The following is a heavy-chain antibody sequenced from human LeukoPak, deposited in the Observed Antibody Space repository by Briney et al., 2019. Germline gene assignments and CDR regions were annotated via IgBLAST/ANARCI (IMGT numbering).Heavy chain of an antibody. Sequence: SETLSLTCAVYGGSLSGYYWSWIRQPPGKGLEWIGEINHSGSTYYNPSLKSRVTVSVDTSKNQFSLKLNSVTAADTAMYYCARHGDLYYYDYWGQGTLVTVSS. J-gene: IGHJ4*02. CDR2: INHSGST. CDR1: GGSLSGYY. V-gene: IGHV4-34*01. CDR3: ARHGDLYYYDY. D-gene: IGHD2-21*02.